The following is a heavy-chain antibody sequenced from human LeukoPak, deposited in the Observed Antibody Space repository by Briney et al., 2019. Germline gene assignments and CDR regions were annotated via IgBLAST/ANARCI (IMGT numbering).Heavy chain of an antibody. Sequence: SETLSLTCAVYGGPFSGDYWTWIRQPPGKGLEWIGEINHSGNANYNPSLKSRVTISVDMPKNQFSLKLNSVTAADTAVYYCAGPGYSSQEGIEYWGQGTLVTVSS. CDR3: AGPGYSSQEGIEY. D-gene: IGHD6-13*01. J-gene: IGHJ4*02. CDR1: GGPFSGDY. V-gene: IGHV4-34*01. CDR2: INHSGNA.